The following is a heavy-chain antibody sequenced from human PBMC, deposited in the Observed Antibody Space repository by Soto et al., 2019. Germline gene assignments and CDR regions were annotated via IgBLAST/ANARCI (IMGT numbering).Heavy chain of an antibody. CDR3: ARSDRYGGPLDA. Sequence: SETLSLTCAVSGYSISSRYYWGWIRQPPGKGLEWIGSIYLSGSTYYNPSLKSRVTISVDTSKKQFSLKLTSVTATDTALYYCARSDRYGGPLDAWGPGTTVTV. V-gene: IGHV4-38-2*01. D-gene: IGHD2-21*01. J-gene: IGHJ6*02. CDR2: IYLSGST. CDR1: GYSISSRYY.